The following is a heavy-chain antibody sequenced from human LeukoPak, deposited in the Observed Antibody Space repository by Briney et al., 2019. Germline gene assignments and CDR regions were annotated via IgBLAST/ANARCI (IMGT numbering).Heavy chain of an antibody. D-gene: IGHD2-2*01. Sequence: PSETLSLTCAVYGGSFSGDFWSWIRQSPGKGLEWIGEINHSGSTNYNPSLKSRVTISVDTSKNQFSLKLSSVTAADTAVYYCARGRVSSTRQRRSDYYYMDVWGKGTTVTVSS. CDR3: ARGRVSSTRQRRSDYYYMDV. V-gene: IGHV4-34*01. CDR2: INHSGST. J-gene: IGHJ6*03. CDR1: GGSFSGDF.